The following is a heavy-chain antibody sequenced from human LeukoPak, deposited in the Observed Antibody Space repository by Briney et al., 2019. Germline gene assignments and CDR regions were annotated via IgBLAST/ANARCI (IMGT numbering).Heavy chain of an antibody. CDR3: XXXXXXXXXXDY. Sequence: XXXGXIRQPPXKXXXWIGSIYHSGSTXYXPSLKSRVTISVXXXXXXFSLKLSSVTAADTAVYYCXXXXXXXXXXDY. J-gene: IGHJ4*01. CDR1: XX. CDR2: IYHSGST. V-gene: IGHV4-38-2*01.